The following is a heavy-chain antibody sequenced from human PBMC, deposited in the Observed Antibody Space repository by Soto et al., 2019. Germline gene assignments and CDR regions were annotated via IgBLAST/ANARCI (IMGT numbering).Heavy chain of an antibody. CDR3: ARIYCSTTSCPPYYYYYGMDV. CDR1: GYTFTSYG. V-gene: IGHV1-18*01. CDR2: ISAYNGNT. J-gene: IGHJ6*02. Sequence: ASVKVSCKASGYTFTSYGISWVRQAPGQGLEWMGWISAYNGNTNYAQKLQGRVTMTTDTSTSTAYMELRSLRYDDTAVYYSARIYCSTTSCPPYYYYYGMDVWGQGTTVTVSS. D-gene: IGHD2-2*01.